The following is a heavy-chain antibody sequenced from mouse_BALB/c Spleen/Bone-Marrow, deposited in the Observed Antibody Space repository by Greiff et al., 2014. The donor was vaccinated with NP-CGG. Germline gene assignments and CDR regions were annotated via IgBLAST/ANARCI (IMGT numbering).Heavy chain of an antibody. V-gene: IGHV14-3*02. J-gene: IGHJ1*01. CDR2: IDPADGDT. CDR1: GFNIKDTY. D-gene: IGHD2-4*01. CDR3: ANYDRGWDFDV. Sequence: EVQLQQSGAELVKPGASVKLSCTASGFNIKDTYMHWVKQRPEQGLEWIGTIDPADGDTKYDQKFKGKATITADKSSNTAYMQLSSLASEDTAVYYCANYDRGWDFDVWGAGTTVTVSS.